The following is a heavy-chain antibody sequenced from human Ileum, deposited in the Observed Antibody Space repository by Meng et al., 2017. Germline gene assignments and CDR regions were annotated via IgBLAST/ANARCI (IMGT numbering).Heavy chain of an antibody. Sequence: VNLQWSSPGLARRSEPLSLLGTVSGGSHRSAGCQWRWTRQPPGKGLEWIGYASTNYNPSLKSRVTISLDTSKNQFSLKLSSVTAADTAVYYCARDHWGSLDYWGQGILVTVSS. J-gene: IGHJ4*02. D-gene: IGHD7-27*01. V-gene: IGHV4-61*08. CDR3: ARDHWGSLDY. CDR2: AST. CDR1: GGSHRSAGCQ.